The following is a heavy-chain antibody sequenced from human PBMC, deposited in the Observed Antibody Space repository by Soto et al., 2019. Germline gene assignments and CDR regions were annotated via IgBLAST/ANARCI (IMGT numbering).Heavy chain of an antibody. CDR2: IYYSGST. V-gene: IGHV4-31*01. CDR1: GDSISSGGYY. D-gene: IGHD2-21*01. CDR3: AASCVGCGGFNYYGMDV. J-gene: IGHJ6*02. Sequence: QVQLQESGPGLVKPSQTLSLTCTVSGDSISSGGYYWSWIRQHPGRGLEWIGYIYYSGSTNYNPSLKSPVTIPVDTSKKQFSLKLTSVTAADTAVYYCAASCVGCGGFNYYGMDVWGQGTTVTVSS.